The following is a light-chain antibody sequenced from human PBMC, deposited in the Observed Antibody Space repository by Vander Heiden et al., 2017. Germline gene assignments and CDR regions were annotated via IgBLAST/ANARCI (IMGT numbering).Light chain of an antibody. CDR2: DAS. V-gene: IGKV1-33*01. CDR3: QQYYNLPLT. CDR1: QGISNS. Sequence: DIHMIQSPSSLSSSVGDRVTITCRASQGISNSLTWYQQKPGKAPKLLISDASNLETGVPSRFSGSGSGTDFTFTISSLQPEDIATYYCQQYYNLPLTFGGGTKVDIK. J-gene: IGKJ4*01.